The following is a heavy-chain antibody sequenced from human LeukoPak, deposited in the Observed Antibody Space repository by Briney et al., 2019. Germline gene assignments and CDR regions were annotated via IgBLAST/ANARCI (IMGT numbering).Heavy chain of an antibody. CDR1: GYTFTDYY. V-gene: IGHV1-2*02. D-gene: IGHD3-10*01. Sequence: ASVKVSCKASGYTFTDYYMYWVRQAPGQGLEWMGWINPNSGGTNYAQKLQGRVTMTTDTSTSTAYMELRSLRSDDTAVYYCAREDTMVRGVIIDAFDIWGQGTMVTVSS. CDR3: AREDTMVRGVIIDAFDI. J-gene: IGHJ3*02. CDR2: INPNSGGT.